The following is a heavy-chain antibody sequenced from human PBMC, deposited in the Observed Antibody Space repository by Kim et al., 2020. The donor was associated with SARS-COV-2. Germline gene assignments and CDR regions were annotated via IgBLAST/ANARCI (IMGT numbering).Heavy chain of an antibody. CDR1: GGSISSSTYY. Sequence: SETLSLTCTVSGGSISSSTYYWGWIRQPPGKGLEWIGSIHYSGSTYYNPSLKSRVTISIDTSKNQFSLKLSSVTAADTAVYYCARSLGAGPSTIFGVVIIPDAFDIWGQGTMVTVSS. CDR3: ARSLGAGPSTIFGVVIIPDAFDI. V-gene: IGHV4-39*01. D-gene: IGHD3-3*01. CDR2: IHYSGST. J-gene: IGHJ3*02.